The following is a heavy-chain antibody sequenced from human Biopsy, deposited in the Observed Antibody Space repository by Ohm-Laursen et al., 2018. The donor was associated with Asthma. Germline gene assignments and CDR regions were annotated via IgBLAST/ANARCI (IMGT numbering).Heavy chain of an antibody. CDR2: IHYSGGT. Sequence: TLSLTCTVSGVSTRSYYWTWIRQPPGKGLEWIGNIHYSGGTYSNPSLKSRVTISVDTSKKQISLRLSSVIAADTAVYYCAGFCSGGNCPDHWGQGTLVTVSS. D-gene: IGHD2-15*01. CDR3: AGFCSGGNCPDH. V-gene: IGHV4-59*01. CDR1: GVSTRSYY. J-gene: IGHJ4*02.